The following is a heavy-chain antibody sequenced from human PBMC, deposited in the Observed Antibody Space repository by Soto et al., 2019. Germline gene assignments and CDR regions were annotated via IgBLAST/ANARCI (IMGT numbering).Heavy chain of an antibody. J-gene: IGHJ4*02. Sequence: QVQLQESCPGLVKPSQTLSLTCTVSCGSISSGGYYWSWIRQHPGKGLEWIGYIYYSGSTYYNPSLKSRVTIAVDTSKNQFSLKLSSVTAADTAVDYCARGSEQLGTFYYWGQGTLVTVSS. CDR2: IYYSGST. D-gene: IGHD6-13*01. CDR3: ARGSEQLGTFYY. V-gene: IGHV4-31*03. CDR1: CGSISSGGYY.